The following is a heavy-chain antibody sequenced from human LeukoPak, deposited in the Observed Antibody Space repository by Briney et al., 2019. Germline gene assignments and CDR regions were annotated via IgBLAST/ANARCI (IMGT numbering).Heavy chain of an antibody. V-gene: IGHV4-39*02. J-gene: IGHJ4*02. CDR2: VYYGRSP. Sequence: AETLSHTCTVSGDSISRSTYYWAWIRQPPGKGLEWIGSVYYGRSPYFNPSLESRATISVDTSKNHFSLKMSSVAAADTAVYYCARSSGTGTFSYWGQGTLVTVSS. D-gene: IGHD6-25*01. CDR3: ARSSGTGTFSY. CDR1: GDSISRSTYY.